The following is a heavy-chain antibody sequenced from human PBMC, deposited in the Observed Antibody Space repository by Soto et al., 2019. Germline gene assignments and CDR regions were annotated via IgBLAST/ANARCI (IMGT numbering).Heavy chain of an antibody. D-gene: IGHD3-9*01. Sequence: GGSLRLSCAASGFICSSYDMSWVRQAPGKGLEWVSTILVDGRTFYVDSVKGRFTTSRDSSQNTVYLQMNSLTAGDTALYYCSKATATGRRSFHFCDQGTMVTL. CDR2: ILVDGRT. CDR3: SKATATGRRSFHF. J-gene: IGHJ3*01. V-gene: IGHV3-23*01. CDR1: GFICSSYD.